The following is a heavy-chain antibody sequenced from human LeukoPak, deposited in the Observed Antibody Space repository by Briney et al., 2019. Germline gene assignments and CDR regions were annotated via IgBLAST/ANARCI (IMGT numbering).Heavy chain of an antibody. CDR1: GLTFSTYG. V-gene: IGHV3-23*01. Sequence: GGSLRLSCAASGLTFSTYGMTWVRQAPGKGLEWVSAISGSAVSTFYADSVKGRFPISRDNSKNTLYLQMNSLRAEDTAVYYCAKDSYSYDSSGYYAIDYWGQEPWSPSPQ. CDR3: AKDSYSYDSSGYYAIDY. CDR2: ISGSAVST. J-gene: IGHJ4*01. D-gene: IGHD3-22*01.